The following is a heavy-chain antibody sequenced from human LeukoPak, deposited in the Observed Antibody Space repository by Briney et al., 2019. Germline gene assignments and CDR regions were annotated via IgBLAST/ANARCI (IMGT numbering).Heavy chain of an antibody. CDR3: ARDSAAGNEYGMDV. V-gene: IGHV1-69*13. D-gene: IGHD6-13*01. Sequence: PWASVKVSCKASGGTFSSYTISWVRQAPGQGLEWMGGIIPIFGTANYAQKFQGRVTITADESTSTAYMELSSLRSEDTAVYYCARDSAAGNEYGMDVWGQGTTVTVSS. J-gene: IGHJ6*02. CDR1: GGTFSSYT. CDR2: IIPIFGTA.